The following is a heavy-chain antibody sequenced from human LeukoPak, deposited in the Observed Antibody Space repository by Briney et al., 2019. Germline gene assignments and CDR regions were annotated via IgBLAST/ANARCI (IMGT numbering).Heavy chain of an antibody. Sequence: ASVKVSCKASGYTFTIFGISWVRQAPGQGLEWMGWISAYNGNTNYAQKLQGRVTMTTDRSTSTAYMELRSLRPDDTAVYYCARDPPRCSSTTCYAGTGDYWGQGTLVTVSS. D-gene: IGHD2-2*01. CDR1: GYTFTIFG. V-gene: IGHV1-18*01. J-gene: IGHJ4*02. CDR2: ISAYNGNT. CDR3: ARDPPRCSSTTCYAGTGDY.